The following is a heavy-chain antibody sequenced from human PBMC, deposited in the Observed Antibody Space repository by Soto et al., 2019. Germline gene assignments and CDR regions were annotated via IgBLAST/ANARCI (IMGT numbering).Heavy chain of an antibody. CDR3: ARLQSNYDFWSGPPGFMDV. Sequence: ASVKVSCKASGYTFTGYYMHWVRQAPGQGLEWMGWINPNSGGTNYAQKFQGWVTMTRDTSISTAYMELSRLRSDDTAVYYCARLQSNYDFWSGPPGFMDVWGKGTTVTVSS. D-gene: IGHD3-3*01. CDR1: GYTFTGYY. J-gene: IGHJ6*03. V-gene: IGHV1-2*04. CDR2: INPNSGGT.